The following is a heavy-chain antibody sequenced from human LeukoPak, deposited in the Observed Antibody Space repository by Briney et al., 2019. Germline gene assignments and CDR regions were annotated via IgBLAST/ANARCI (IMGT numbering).Heavy chain of an antibody. Sequence: ASVKVSFKASGYTFTNFGIHWVRQAPAQRLEWVGLINPCNGNTKYSQKIQGRATITTDTTHSTAYMEPSSLRTQHSAVYHCASHVYSYGFASWGAGNPVTVSS. CDR1: GYTFTNFG. V-gene: IGHV1-3*01. J-gene: IGHJ4*02. CDR3: ASHVYSYGFAS. CDR2: INPCNGNT. D-gene: IGHD5-18*01.